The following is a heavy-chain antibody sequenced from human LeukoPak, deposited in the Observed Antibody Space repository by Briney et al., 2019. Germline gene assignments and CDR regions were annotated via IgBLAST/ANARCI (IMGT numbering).Heavy chain of an antibody. Sequence: PGGSLRLSCAASGFTFSTNAMHWVRQAPGKGLEWVSAISGCGGNTYYADSVKGRFTTSRDTCKNTLFLQVISHRAAATAVYYCAKATSNFWSGPDVWGKGTSVTVSS. V-gene: IGHV3-23*01. J-gene: IGHJ6*04. CDR1: GFTFSTNA. D-gene: IGHD3-3*01. CDR2: ISGCGGNT. CDR3: AKATSNFWSGPDV.